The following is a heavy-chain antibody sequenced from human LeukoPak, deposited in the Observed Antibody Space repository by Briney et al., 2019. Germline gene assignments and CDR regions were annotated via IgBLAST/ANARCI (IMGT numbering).Heavy chain of an antibody. D-gene: IGHD3-3*01. CDR3: ARDRAWNYFDS. J-gene: IGHJ4*02. CDR1: GFTFSNHG. Sequence: GGSLRLSCAPSGFTFSNHGVHWVRQAPGKGLEWVAIISSDGSRQYYAHSVEGRFTISRDNSKNTLYLQMDSLRAEDTAVYYCARDRAWNYFDSWGQGTLVTVSS. CDR2: ISSDGSRQ. V-gene: IGHV3-30*03.